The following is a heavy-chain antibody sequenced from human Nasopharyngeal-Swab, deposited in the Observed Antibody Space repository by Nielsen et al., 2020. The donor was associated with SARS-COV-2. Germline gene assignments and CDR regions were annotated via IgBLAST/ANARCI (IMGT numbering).Heavy chain of an antibody. CDR3: AREGATWDVWGSSRQHYFDY. D-gene: IGHD3-16*02. CDR2: ISSSGGNI. Sequence: WIRQPPGKGLEWVSYISSSGGNIYYADSVKGQFTISRDNAKNSLYLQMNSLRAEDTAVYYYAREGATWDVWGSSRQHYFDYWGQGTLVTVSS. V-gene: IGHV3-11*01. J-gene: IGHJ4*02.